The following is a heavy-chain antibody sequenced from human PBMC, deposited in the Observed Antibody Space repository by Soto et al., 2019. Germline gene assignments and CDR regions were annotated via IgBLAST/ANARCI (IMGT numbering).Heavy chain of an antibody. Sequence: QVQLVQSGPEVKKPGASVKVSCKTSGYTFTSYGISWVRQAPGQGLEWMGWITTDKGKTTYAQKFHGRVAMTPDTSTSTAYMELRSLRSDDTAVYYCATRSPAFDYWGQGTLVTVSS. CDR1: GYTFTSYG. J-gene: IGHJ4*02. CDR3: ATRSPAFDY. CDR2: ITTDKGKT. V-gene: IGHV1-18*01.